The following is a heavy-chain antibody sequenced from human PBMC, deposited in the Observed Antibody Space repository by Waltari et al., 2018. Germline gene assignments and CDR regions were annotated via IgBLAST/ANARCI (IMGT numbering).Heavy chain of an antibody. D-gene: IGHD2-21*02. V-gene: IGHV4-38-2*01. CDR1: GFPIGSEYY. J-gene: IGHJ5*02. CDR2: TYHSGSA. Sequence: QVQLQESGPRLVKPSETLSLTCSVSGFPIGSEYYWAWVRQSPGEGLVWIGSTYHSGSADDNPSLKGRGTISVDTSKNQFSLKLTSVTVADSGVYYCARLSPYTSSGDFFDPWGQGALVTVSS. CDR3: ARLSPYTSSGDFFDP.